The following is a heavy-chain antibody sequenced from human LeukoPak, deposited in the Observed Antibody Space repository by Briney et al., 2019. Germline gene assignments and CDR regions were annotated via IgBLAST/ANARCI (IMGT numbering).Heavy chain of an antibody. CDR1: GFTFSNYA. CDR3: PRQSYASGWNPFDY. V-gene: IGHV3-23*01. J-gene: IGHJ4*02. CDR2: ISGGGITT. D-gene: IGHD6-19*01. Sequence: GGSLRLSCAASGFTFSNYAMSWVRRAPGKGLEWVSTISGGGITTYYADSAKGRSTISRDNSKNTMFLQMNSLRADDTAVYYCPRQSYASGWNPFDYWGQGILVTVSS.